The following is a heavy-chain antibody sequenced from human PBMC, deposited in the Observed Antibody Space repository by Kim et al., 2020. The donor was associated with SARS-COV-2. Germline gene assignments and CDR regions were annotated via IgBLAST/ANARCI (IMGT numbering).Heavy chain of an antibody. V-gene: IGHV4-31*03. Sequence: SETLSLTCTVSGGSISSGGYYWSWIRQHPGKGLEWIGYIYYSGSTYYNPSLKSRVTISVDTSKNQFSLKLSSVTAADTAVYYCASSRGSGSYGRMERWFDPWGQGTLVTVSS. CDR3: ASSRGSGSYGRMERWFDP. J-gene: IGHJ5*02. D-gene: IGHD3-10*01. CDR1: GGSISSGGYY. CDR2: IYYSGST.